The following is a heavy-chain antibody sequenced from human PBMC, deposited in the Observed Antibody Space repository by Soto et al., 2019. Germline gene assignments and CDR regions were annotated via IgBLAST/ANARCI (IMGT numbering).Heavy chain of an antibody. J-gene: IGHJ4*02. Sequence: EVQLVGSGGGLVQPGGSLKLSCAASGFTFSGSAMHWVRQASGKGLEWVGRIRSKANSYATAYAASVKGRFTISRDDSKNTAYLQMNSLKTEDTAVYYCTSRPLYCSGGSCYSRDIDYWGQGTLVTVSS. CDR1: GFTFSGSA. V-gene: IGHV3-73*01. CDR2: IRSKANSYAT. CDR3: TSRPLYCSGGSCYSRDIDY. D-gene: IGHD2-15*01.